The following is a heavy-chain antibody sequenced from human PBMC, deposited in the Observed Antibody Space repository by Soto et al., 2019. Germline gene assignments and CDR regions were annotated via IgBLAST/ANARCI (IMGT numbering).Heavy chain of an antibody. CDR2: INPNSGGT. CDR1: GYTFTGYY. J-gene: IGHJ4*02. Sequence: ASVKVSCKASGYTFTGYYMHWVREAPGQGLEWMGWINPNSGGTNYAQKFQGRVTMTRDTSISTAYMELSRLRSDDTAVYYCARDFLLAGYPLAAYWGQGTLGTVSS. V-gene: IGHV1-2*02. D-gene: IGHD1-1*01. CDR3: ARDFLLAGYPLAAY.